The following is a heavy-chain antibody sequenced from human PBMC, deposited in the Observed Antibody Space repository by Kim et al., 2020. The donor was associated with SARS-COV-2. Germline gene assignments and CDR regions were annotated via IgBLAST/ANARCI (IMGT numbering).Heavy chain of an antibody. CDR1: GGSISSYY. V-gene: IGHV4-59*01. D-gene: IGHD1-26*01. J-gene: IGHJ4*02. CDR2: IYYSGST. CDR3: ARVRSYYNFDY. Sequence: SETLSLTCTVSGGSISSYYWSWIRQPPGKGLEWIGYIYYSGSTNYNPSLKSRVTISVDTSENQFSLKLSSVTAADTAVYYCARVRSYYNFDYWGQGTLVTVSS.